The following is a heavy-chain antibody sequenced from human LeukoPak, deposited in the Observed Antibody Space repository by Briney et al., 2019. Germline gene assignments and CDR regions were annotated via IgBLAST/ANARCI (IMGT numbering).Heavy chain of an antibody. V-gene: IGHV1-2*02. CDR3: ARANFLYCSSSTCLFDY. CDR2: INPNDGDT. Sequence: ASVKVSCKASGYTFTDYYMHWVRQAPGPGVEWMGWINPNDGDTNYAQKFQGRVTMTRDTSICTAHMEVSRLRSDDTAVYYCARANFLYCSSSTCLFDYWGQGTLVIVSS. J-gene: IGHJ4*02. D-gene: IGHD2-2*01. CDR1: GYTFTDYY.